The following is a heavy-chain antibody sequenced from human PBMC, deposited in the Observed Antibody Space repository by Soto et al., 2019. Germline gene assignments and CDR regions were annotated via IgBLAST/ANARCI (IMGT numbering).Heavy chain of an antibody. CDR1: GFTFSTYW. CDR3: ARAYNYAFDY. V-gene: IGHV3-74*01. J-gene: IGHJ4*02. Sequence: HPGGSLRLSCAASGFTFSTYWMHWVRQVPGKGLVWVSRINGDGISTTYADSVKGRFTISRDSAKNTLYLQMNSLRAEDTAVYYCARAYNYAFDYWGQGTLVTVSS. D-gene: IGHD5-18*01. CDR2: INGDGIST.